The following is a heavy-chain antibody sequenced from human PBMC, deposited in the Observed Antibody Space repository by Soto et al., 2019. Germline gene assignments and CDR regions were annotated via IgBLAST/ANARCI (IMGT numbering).Heavy chain of an antibody. V-gene: IGHV4-31*03. CDR3: ARDGLRSYYGMDV. Sequence: QVQLQESGPGLVKPSQTLSLTCTVSGGSISSGGYYWSWIRQHPGKGLEWIGYIYYSGSTYYNPSLKSRFTISVDTSKNQFSLKLSSVTAADTAVYYCARDGLRSYYGMDVWGQGTTVTVSS. CDR2: IYYSGST. D-gene: IGHD5-12*01. J-gene: IGHJ6*02. CDR1: GGSISSGGYY.